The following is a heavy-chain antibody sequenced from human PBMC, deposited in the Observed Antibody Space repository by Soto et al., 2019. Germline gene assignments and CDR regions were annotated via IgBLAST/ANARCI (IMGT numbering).Heavy chain of an antibody. CDR1: GCSISSGVNY. J-gene: IGHJ4*02. V-gene: IGHV4-31*03. Sequence: SESLSLACPGSGCSISSGVNYWSWIRQHPGEGLEWIGHIYYTGNTYYNPSLKSRVTISVDTSKNQFSLRLSSVTAADTAVYFCARIGRVSNGGYLDYWGQGTLVTVSS. CDR3: ARIGRVSNGGYLDY. CDR2: IYYTGNT. D-gene: IGHD3-22*01.